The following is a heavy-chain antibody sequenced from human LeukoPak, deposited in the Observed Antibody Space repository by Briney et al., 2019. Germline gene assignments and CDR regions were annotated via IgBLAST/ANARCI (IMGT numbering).Heavy chain of an antibody. J-gene: IGHJ4*02. D-gene: IGHD3-10*01. V-gene: IGHV3-74*01. CDR3: ATDSYVSGSYYRLFY. CDR2: INSDGGTA. Sequence: GGSLRLSCGASGFTFGTYWMYWVRQAPGKGLVWVSGINSDGGTATYADSVKGRFTISRDNAKNTLYLQMNNLRAEDTAIYYCATDSYVSGSYYRLFYWGQGTLVTVSS. CDR1: GFTFGTYW.